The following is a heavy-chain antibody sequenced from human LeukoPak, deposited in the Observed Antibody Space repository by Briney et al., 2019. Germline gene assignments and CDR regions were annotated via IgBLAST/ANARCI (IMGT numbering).Heavy chain of an antibody. CDR1: GYLFTGFY. CDR2: MNPNSGNT. V-gene: IGHV1-8*01. J-gene: IGHJ6*03. Sequence: ASVKASCKTSGYLFTGFYIHWVRQATGQGLEWMGWMNPNSGNTGYAQKFQGRVTITRNTSISTAYMELSSLRSEDTAVYYCARAGQYYYYYMDVWGKGTTVTVSS. CDR3: ARAGQYYYYYMDV.